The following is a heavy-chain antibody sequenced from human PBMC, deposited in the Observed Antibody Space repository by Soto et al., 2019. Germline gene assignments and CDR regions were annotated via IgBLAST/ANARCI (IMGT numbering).Heavy chain of an antibody. J-gene: IGHJ3*02. D-gene: IGHD4-17*01. Sequence: PGGSLRLSCAASGFTFNTYTMNWVRQTPGKGLEWISYISDSSKIIYYADSVKGRFTISRDNAKNSLYLQMNSLRDEDTAIYYCARGPYGDYVDAFDIWGQGTMVTVSS. CDR2: ISDSSKII. CDR3: ARGPYGDYVDAFDI. V-gene: IGHV3-48*02. CDR1: GFTFNTYT.